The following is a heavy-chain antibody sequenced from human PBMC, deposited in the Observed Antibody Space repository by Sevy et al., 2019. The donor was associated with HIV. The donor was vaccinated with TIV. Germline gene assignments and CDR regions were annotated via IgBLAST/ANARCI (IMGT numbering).Heavy chain of an antibody. J-gene: IGHJ4*02. CDR2: VYYSGST. CDR3: ARGWVGVTPYFDY. CDR1: GGSVSSGSYY. D-gene: IGHD3-16*01. V-gene: IGHV4-61*01. Sequence: SETLSLTCTVSGGSVSSGSYYWSWIRQPPGKGLEWIGYVYYSGSTNYNPSLKNRVTISVDTSKNQFSLKLSSVTAADTAVYYCARGWVGVTPYFDYWGQGTLVTVSS.